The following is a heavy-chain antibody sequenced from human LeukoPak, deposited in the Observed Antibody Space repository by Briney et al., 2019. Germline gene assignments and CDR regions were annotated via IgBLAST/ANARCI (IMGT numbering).Heavy chain of an antibody. CDR2: IWYDGSNK. CDR3: ARTVAVAVSIDY. V-gene: IGHV3-33*01. D-gene: IGHD6-19*01. J-gene: IGHJ4*02. CDR1: GFTFSSYG. Sequence: GRSLRLSCAASGFTFSSYGMHWVRQAPGKGLEWVAVIWYDGSNKYYADSVKGRFPISRDNSKNTLYLQMNSLRAEDTAVYYCARTVAVAVSIDYWGQGTLVTVSS.